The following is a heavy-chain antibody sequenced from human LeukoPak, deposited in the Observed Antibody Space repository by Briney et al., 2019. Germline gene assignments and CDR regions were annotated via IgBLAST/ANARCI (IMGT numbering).Heavy chain of an antibody. Sequence: PGGSLRLSCAASGFTFSSNAMSWVRQAPGMGLEWVASIGGTGDNTFYAESVKGRFTISRDNSKNTLFLQMNRLRAEDTAVYYCAGDMTTITNFDYWGQGTLVTVSS. V-gene: IGHV3-23*01. CDR3: AGDMTTITNFDY. CDR2: IGGTGDNT. J-gene: IGHJ4*02. CDR1: GFTFSSNA. D-gene: IGHD4-11*01.